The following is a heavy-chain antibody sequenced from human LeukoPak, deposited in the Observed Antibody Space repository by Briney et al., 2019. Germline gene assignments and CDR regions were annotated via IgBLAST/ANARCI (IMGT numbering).Heavy chain of an antibody. D-gene: IGHD6-6*01. CDR2: IKQDGSEK. CDR3: ARSYSTSSKIFVY. Sequence: GGSLRLSCAASGFTFSNYWMNWVRQAPGKGLEWVANIKQDGSEKYYVDSVKGRFTISRDNAKNSLNLQMNSLRAGDTAVYCCARSYSTSSKIFVYGGQGTLVSVSS. J-gene: IGHJ4*02. V-gene: IGHV3-7*01. CDR1: GFTFSNYW.